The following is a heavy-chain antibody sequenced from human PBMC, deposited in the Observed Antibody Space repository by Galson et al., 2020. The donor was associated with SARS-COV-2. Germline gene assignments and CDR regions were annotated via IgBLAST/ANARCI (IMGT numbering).Heavy chain of an antibody. CDR2: IYYSGST. CDR3: ARVPLYYYYYMDV. J-gene: IGHJ6*03. V-gene: IGHV4-59*11. CDR1: GGSISSHY. Sequence: SQTLSLTCTVSGGSISSHYWSWIRQPPGKGLEWIGCIYYSGSTNYNPSLKSRVTISVDTSKNQFSLKLSSVTAADTAVYYCARVPLYYYYYMDVWGKGTTVTVSS.